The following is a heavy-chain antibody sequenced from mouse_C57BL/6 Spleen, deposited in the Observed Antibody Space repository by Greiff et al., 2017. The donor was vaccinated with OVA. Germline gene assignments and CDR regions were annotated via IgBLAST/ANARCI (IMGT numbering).Heavy chain of an antibody. D-gene: IGHD1-1*01. V-gene: IGHV14-1*01. CDR3: TTGSTTVEATGYFDV. CDR1: GFYIKDYY. Sequence: VQLQQSGAELVRPGASVKLSCTASGFYIKDYYMNWVKQRHEQGLEWIGRIDPEDGDTEYDQKFQGKATMTADTSSNTAYVQLSSLTSDDTAVDYGTTGSTTVEATGYFDVWGTGTTVTVSS. CDR2: IDPEDGDT. J-gene: IGHJ1*03.